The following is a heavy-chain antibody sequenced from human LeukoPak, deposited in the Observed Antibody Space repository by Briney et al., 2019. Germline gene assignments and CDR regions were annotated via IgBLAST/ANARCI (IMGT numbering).Heavy chain of an antibody. V-gene: IGHV1-18*04. CDR3: ARSGLWGSGSYTYDY. J-gene: IGHJ4*02. CDR2: ISAYNGNT. D-gene: IGHD3-10*01. CDR1: GYTLTSYG. Sequence: EASVKVSCKASGYTLTSYGISWVRQAPGQGLEWMGWISAYNGNTNYAQKLQGRVTMTTDTSTSTAYMELRSLRSDDTAVYYCARSGLWGSGSYTYDYWGQGTLVTVSS.